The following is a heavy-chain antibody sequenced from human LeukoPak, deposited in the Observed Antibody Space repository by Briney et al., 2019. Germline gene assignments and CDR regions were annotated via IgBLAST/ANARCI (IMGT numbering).Heavy chain of an antibody. D-gene: IGHD3-3*01. CDR3: ARGGCSYDFWSGYYWTRSCNWFDP. CDR1: GYTFTSYG. CDR2: ISAYNGNT. Sequence: ASVKVSCKASGYTFTSYGISWVRQAPGQGLERMGWISAYNGNTNYAQKLQGRVTMTTDTSTSTAYMELRSLRSDDTAVYYCARGGCSYDFWSGYYWTRSCNWFDPWGQGTLVTVSS. V-gene: IGHV1-18*01. J-gene: IGHJ5*02.